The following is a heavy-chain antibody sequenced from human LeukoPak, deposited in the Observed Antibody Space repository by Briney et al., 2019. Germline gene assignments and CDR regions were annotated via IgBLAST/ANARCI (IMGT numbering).Heavy chain of an antibody. J-gene: IGHJ3*02. D-gene: IGHD3-16*01. CDR2: INIGDGYT. Sequence: SVKVSCKASGNTFTSSHMHWVRQAPGQGLEWMGIINIGDGYTKYAQKFQGRVTITRDTSTSTLYMELSSLRSEDTAVYYCAKDRGGSYTFDIWGQGTMVTVSS. CDR1: GNTFTSSH. CDR3: AKDRGGSYTFDI. V-gene: IGHV1-46*01.